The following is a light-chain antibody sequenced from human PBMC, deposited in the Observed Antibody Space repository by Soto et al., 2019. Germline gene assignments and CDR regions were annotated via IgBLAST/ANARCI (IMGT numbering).Light chain of an antibody. CDR1: ESVSTSY. CDR2: GAS. Sequence: EIVLTQSPGTLSLSPGERPTLSCRASESVSTSYLAWYQQKPGQAPRLLIYGASSRATGIPDRFSGSGSGADFALTISRLEPEDFAVYYCQQYGSVPLTFGGGTKVEIK. V-gene: IGKV3-20*01. J-gene: IGKJ4*01. CDR3: QQYGSVPLT.